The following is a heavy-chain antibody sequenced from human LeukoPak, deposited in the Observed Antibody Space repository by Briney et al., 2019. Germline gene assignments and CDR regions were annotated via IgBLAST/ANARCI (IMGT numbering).Heavy chain of an antibody. V-gene: IGHV1-69*05. J-gene: IGHJ5*02. CDR1: GDTFSRNG. CDR3: ARTPRGASWSGCLHFAH. CDR2: TNPIFGTA. D-gene: IGHD3-3*01. Sequence: GASVKVSCTTSGDTFSRNGISWVRQAPGQGLQWLGGTNPIFGTANYAQKFQGRVTITTDESTSTVYMELSSLRSDDTGVYYRARTPRGASWSGCLHFAHWGQGSLVIVSS.